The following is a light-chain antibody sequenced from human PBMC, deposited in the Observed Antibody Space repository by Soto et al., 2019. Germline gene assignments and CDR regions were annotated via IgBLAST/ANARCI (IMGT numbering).Light chain of an antibody. J-gene: IGLJ3*02. CDR3: AAWDDSLSGS. Sequence: QSVLTQPPSASGTPGQRVTISCSGSSSNIGSNYVYWYQQLPGKAPKLLIYRNNQRPSGVPDRFSGSKSGTSASLAISGLRSEDEADYYCAAWDDSLSGSFGGGTKLTVL. CDR1: SSNIGSNY. V-gene: IGLV1-47*01. CDR2: RNN.